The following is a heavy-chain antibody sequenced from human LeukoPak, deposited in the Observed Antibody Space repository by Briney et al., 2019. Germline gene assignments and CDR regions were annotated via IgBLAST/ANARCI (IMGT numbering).Heavy chain of an antibody. CDR3: ARDSVYSGSFRDF. D-gene: IGHD1-26*01. CDR1: GGSISSGGYS. CDR2: IYYSEST. V-gene: IGHV4-30-4*07. J-gene: IGHJ4*02. Sequence: SETLSLTCAVSGGSISSGGYSWSWIRQPPGKGLEWFGDIYYSESTYYNPSLKSRVPISVDTFQNQFALKLSSVTAGDTAVYFFARDSVYSGSFRDFWGQGTGVSVS.